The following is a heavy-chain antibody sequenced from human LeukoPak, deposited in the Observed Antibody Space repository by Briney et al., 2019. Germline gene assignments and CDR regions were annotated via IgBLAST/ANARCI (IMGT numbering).Heavy chain of an antibody. CDR2: ISGGGGNT. V-gene: IGHV3-23*01. J-gene: IGHJ4*02. D-gene: IGHD6-19*01. CDR1: GFTFSSYA. CDR3: AKDFGSGSNPSFDY. Sequence: GGSLRLSCAASGFTFSSYAMSWVRQAPGKGLEWVSAISGGGGNTYYADSVKGRFTISRDNSKNTLYLQMNSLRAEDTAVYYCAKDFGSGSNPSFDYWGQGTLVTVSS.